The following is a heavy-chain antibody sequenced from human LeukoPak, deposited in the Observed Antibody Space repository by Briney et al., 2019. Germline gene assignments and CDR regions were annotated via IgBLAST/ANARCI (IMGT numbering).Heavy chain of an antibody. CDR1: GYTFTGCY. Sequence: GASVKVSCRASGYTFTGCYMHWVRQAPGQGLEWMGWINPNSGGTGCAQKFQGRVTVARDMPIGTAYMELSRLRSDDTAVYYCAITLAAPNHDYYGMDVWGKGTTVTVSS. V-gene: IGHV1-2*02. CDR2: INPNSGGT. D-gene: IGHD2-15*01. J-gene: IGHJ6*04. CDR3: AITLAAPNHDYYGMDV.